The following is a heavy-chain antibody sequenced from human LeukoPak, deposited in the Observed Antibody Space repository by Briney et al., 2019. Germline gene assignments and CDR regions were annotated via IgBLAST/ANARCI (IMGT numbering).Heavy chain of an antibody. CDR3: TRVRSGNDFDY. D-gene: IGHD3-10*01. V-gene: IGHV3-49*04. CDR1: GFTFGDYA. J-gene: IGHJ4*02. CDR2: IRSKAYGGTT. Sequence: GGSLRLSCIGSGFTFGDYAMSWVRQAPGKGLEWVGFIRSKAYGGTTQYAASVKGRFTISRDDSKTIAYLQMNSLKTEDTAVYYCTRVRSGNDFDYWGQGTPVTVSS.